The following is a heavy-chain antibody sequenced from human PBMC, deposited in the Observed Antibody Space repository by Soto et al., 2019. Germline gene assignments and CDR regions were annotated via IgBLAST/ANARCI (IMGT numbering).Heavy chain of an antibody. J-gene: IGHJ6*02. CDR1: GFTFSSYS. D-gene: IGHD4-4*01. CDR3: ARDALLTTVTTIGMDV. V-gene: IGHV3-21*01. CDR2: ISIISSYI. Sequence: GGSLRLSCAASGFTFSSYSMNWVRQAPGKGLEWVSSISIISSYIYYADSVKGRFTISRDNAKNSLYLQMNSLRAEDTAVYYCARDALLTTVTTIGMDVWGQGTTVTVSS.